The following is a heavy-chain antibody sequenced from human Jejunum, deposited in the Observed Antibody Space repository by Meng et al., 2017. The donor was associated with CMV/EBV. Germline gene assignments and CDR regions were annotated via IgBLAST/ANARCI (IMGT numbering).Heavy chain of an antibody. J-gene: IGHJ4*02. CDR2: IYSGDSGT. Sequence: SLKFSCVASGFTFRGYPMSWVRQAPGKGLEWVSLIYSGDSGTYYADSVKGRFTISRDNSKNTLYLQMNNLRAEDTAVYYCAKTWDYWGQGTLVTVSS. CDR1: GFTFRGYP. V-gene: IGHV3-23*03. CDR3: AKTWDY.